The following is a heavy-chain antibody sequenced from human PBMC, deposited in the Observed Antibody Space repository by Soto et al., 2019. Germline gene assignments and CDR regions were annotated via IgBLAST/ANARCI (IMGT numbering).Heavy chain of an antibody. D-gene: IGHD3-22*01. CDR3: ARDGSGYYYRVVDGADV. J-gene: IGHJ6*02. Sequence: SVKVSCKASGGTFSSYAISWVRQAPGQGLEWMGGIIPIFGTANYAQKFQGRVTITADESTSTAYMELSSLRSEDTAVYYCARDGSGYYYRVVDGADVWGQGTTVTVSS. CDR1: GGTFSSYA. V-gene: IGHV1-69*13. CDR2: IIPIFGTA.